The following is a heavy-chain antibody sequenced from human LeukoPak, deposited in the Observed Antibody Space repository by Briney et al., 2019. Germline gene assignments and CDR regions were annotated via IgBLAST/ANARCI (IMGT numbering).Heavy chain of an antibody. CDR3: ARDGQWWYFDY. Sequence: SQTLSLTCTVSRGSISSGTYYWSWIRQPAGKGLEWIGRMSTSGSTDYNPSLKSRVTISVDTSKNQFSLKLSSVTAADTAVYYCARDGQWWYFDYWGQGTLVTVSS. V-gene: IGHV4-61*02. J-gene: IGHJ4*02. CDR1: RGSISSGTYY. CDR2: MSTSGST. D-gene: IGHD2-15*01.